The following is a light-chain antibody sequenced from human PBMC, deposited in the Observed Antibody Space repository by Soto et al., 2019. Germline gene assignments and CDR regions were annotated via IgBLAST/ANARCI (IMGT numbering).Light chain of an antibody. V-gene: IGLV2-14*03. Sequence: QSALAQPASVSGSPGQSITISCTGSSSDVGGHNYVSWYQQHPGKAPRLMIYEVTKRPSGVSNRFSGSKSGNTASLTISGLQAKDEADYYCGTWDNSLSAYVFGSGTKVTVL. CDR1: SSDVGGHNY. CDR3: GTWDNSLSAYV. J-gene: IGLJ1*01. CDR2: EVT.